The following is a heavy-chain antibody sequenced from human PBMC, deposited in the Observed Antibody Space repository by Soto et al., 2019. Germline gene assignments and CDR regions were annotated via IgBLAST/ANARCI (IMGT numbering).Heavy chain of an antibody. D-gene: IGHD2-21*02. CDR2: TNAGNGNT. CDR1: GYTFTSYA. V-gene: IGHV1-3*05. Sequence: QVQLVQSGAEEQKPGASVKVSCKASGYTFTSYAMHWVRQAPGQRLEWMGWTNAGNGNTKYSQKFQGRVTITRDTSASTAYMELSSRRSEDTAVYYCARSIVVVTALDYWGQGTLVTVSS. CDR3: ARSIVVVTALDY. J-gene: IGHJ4*02.